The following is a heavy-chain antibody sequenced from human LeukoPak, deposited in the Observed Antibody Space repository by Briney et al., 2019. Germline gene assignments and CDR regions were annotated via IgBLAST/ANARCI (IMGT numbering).Heavy chain of an antibody. CDR1: GFTFSSYA. J-gene: IGHJ4*02. CDR3: AKFRCGGGSCYVVYFDY. Sequence: GGSLRLSCAASGFTFSSYAMSWVRQAPGKGLEWVSAISGSGGSTYYADSVKGRFTISRDNSKNTLYLQMNSLSAEDTAVYYCAKFRCGGGSCYVVYFDYWGQGTLVTVSS. D-gene: IGHD2-15*01. CDR2: ISGSGGST. V-gene: IGHV3-23*01.